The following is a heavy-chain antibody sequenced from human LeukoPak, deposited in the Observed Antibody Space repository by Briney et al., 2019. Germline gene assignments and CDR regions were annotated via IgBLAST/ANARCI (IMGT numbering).Heavy chain of an antibody. CDR1: GFTFSSYG. Sequence: GGSLRLSCAASGFTFSSYGMHWVRQAPGKGLEWVAVIWYDGSNKYYADSVKGRFTISRDNSKNTLYLQMNSLRAEDTAVYYCARQNGDYRTNFDYWGQGTLVTVSS. D-gene: IGHD4-17*01. V-gene: IGHV3-33*01. J-gene: IGHJ4*02. CDR2: IWYDGSNK. CDR3: ARQNGDYRTNFDY.